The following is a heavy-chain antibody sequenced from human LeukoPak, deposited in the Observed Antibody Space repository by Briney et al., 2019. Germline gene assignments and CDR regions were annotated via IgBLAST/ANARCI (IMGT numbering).Heavy chain of an antibody. CDR3: ARKYCSTTRCLFDN. CDR1: GFTFSSYE. Sequence: PRGSLPLSCAASGFTFSSYEMNWGRQAPGKGLQWVSDISSSGTTIYYADSVKGRFTISRDNAKNSLYLQMNSLRAEDTAVYYCARKYCSTTRCLFDNWGQGTLDSVSS. D-gene: IGHD2-2*01. CDR2: ISSSGTTI. J-gene: IGHJ4*02. V-gene: IGHV3-48*03.